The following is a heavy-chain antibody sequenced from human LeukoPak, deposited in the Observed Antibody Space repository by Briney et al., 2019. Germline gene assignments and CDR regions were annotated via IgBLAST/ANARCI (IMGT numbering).Heavy chain of an antibody. CDR2: IKQDGSEK. Sequence: GGSLRLSCAASGFTFSSYWMSWVRQAPGKGLEWVANIKQDGSEKYYVDSVKGRFTISRDNAKNSLYLQMNSLRAEDTAVYYCARQRIQLWWRYFDYWGQGTLVTVSS. V-gene: IGHV3-7*01. CDR1: GFTFSSYW. CDR3: ARQRIQLWWRYFDY. D-gene: IGHD5-18*01. J-gene: IGHJ4*02.